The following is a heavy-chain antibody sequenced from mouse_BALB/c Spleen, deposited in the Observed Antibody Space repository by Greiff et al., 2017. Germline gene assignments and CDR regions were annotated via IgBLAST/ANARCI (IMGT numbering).Heavy chain of an antibody. J-gene: IGHJ4*01. V-gene: IGHV1S127*01. D-gene: IGHD1-1*01. CDR1: GYTFTSYW. Sequence: VQLQQPGAELVKPGASVKMSCKASGYTFTSYWMHWVKQRPGQGLEWIGTIDPSDSYTSYNQKFKGKATLTVDTSSSTAYMQLSSLTSEDSAVYYCTRVTTVVAGAMDYWGQGTSVTVSS. CDR3: TRVTTVVAGAMDY. CDR2: IDPSDSYT.